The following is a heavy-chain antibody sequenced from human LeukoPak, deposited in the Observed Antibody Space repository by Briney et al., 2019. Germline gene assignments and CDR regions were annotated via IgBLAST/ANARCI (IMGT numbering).Heavy chain of an antibody. Sequence: PSETLSLTCAVYGGSFSGYYWSWIRQPPGKGLEWIGEINHSGSTNYNPSLKSRVTISVDTSKNQFSLKLSSVTAADTAVYYCARDRIVVITTSSYFDYWGQGTLVTVSS. CDR3: ARDRIVVITTSSYFDY. V-gene: IGHV4-34*01. CDR1: GGSFSGYY. D-gene: IGHD3-22*01. J-gene: IGHJ4*02. CDR2: INHSGST.